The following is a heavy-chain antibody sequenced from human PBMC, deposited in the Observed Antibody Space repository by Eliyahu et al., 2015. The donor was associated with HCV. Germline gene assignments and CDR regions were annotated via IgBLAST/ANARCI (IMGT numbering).Heavy chain of an antibody. CDR1: GGSFSGYY. CDR2: SNHRGVT. V-gene: IGHV4-34*01. J-gene: IGHJ4*02. Sequence: QVHLPQWGAGVLKPSGTLSLTCAVYGGSFSGYYWSWIRQSPGKGLEWIGGSNHRGVTNYNPSLKSRVTISVDVSKNQFSLNLSSVTAADTAVYYCARDSVNGWHDMGFDYWGQGTPVTVSS. D-gene: IGHD1-1*01. CDR3: ARDSVNGWHDMGFDY.